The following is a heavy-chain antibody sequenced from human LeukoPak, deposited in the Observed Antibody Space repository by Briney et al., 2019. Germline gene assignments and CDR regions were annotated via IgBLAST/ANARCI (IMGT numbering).Heavy chain of an antibody. CDR1: GLTFRNYW. V-gene: IGHV3-74*03. CDR3: TTVEHY. CDR2: VKTDVSST. J-gene: IGHJ4*02. Sequence: GGSLRLSCAASGLTFRNYWMHSVRHAPGKGLVWVSGVKTDVSSTMYADSARGRFSISRDDAKNTLYLQMHSLRDEDTAVYYCTTVEHYWGQGTLLTVSS. D-gene: IGHD4-23*01.